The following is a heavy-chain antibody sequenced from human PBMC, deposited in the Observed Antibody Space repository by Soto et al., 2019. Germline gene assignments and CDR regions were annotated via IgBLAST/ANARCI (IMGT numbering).Heavy chain of an antibody. CDR1: GITFACYA. V-gene: IGHV3-23*01. Sequence: EVPLLESGGGLVQPGGSLRLSWVASGITFACYALRWVRLAAGKGLEWFSAISGSGGSAYYADSAKGRFAMSRDNSKTQLSLQMPSLRGPATAVYYWARRAVPAAITDSVFFDYWAQGTLVTVSS. J-gene: IGHJ4*02. D-gene: IGHD2-2*01. CDR2: ISGSGGSA. CDR3: ARRAVPAAITDSVFFDY.